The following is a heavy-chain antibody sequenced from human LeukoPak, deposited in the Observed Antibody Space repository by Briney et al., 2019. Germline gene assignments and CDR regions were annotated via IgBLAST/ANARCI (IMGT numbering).Heavy chain of an antibody. J-gene: IGHJ5*02. Sequence: SETLSLTCTVSGGSLSSRYWSWIRQPPGKGLEWIGYVYYSGTTNSNPSLKSRVTISVDTSKNQFSLNLRSVAAADTAVYYCARDVARSGDLFGWFDPWGQGTLVIVSS. CDR3: ARDVARSGDLFGWFDP. V-gene: IGHV4-59*11. CDR1: GGSLSSRY. D-gene: IGHD3-10*01. CDR2: VYYSGTT.